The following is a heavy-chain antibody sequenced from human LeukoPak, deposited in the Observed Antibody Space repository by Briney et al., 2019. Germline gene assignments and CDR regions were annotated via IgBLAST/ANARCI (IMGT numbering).Heavy chain of an antibody. D-gene: IGHD3-9*01. Sequence: GGSLRLSCAASGFTFSSYSMNWVRQAPGKGLEWVAVISHDGSRKYYADSVKGRFTVSRDNSKNTLYVQMNSLRAEDTAVYYCAKDRNPYYDISFYHYGMDVWGQGTTVTVSS. CDR3: AKDRNPYYDISFYHYGMDV. J-gene: IGHJ6*02. CDR2: ISHDGSRK. CDR1: GFTFSSYS. V-gene: IGHV3-30*18.